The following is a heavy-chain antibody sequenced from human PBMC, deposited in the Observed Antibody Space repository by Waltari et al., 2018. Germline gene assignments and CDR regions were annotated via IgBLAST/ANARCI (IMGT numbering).Heavy chain of an antibody. CDR2: IYYSGST. J-gene: IGHJ6*03. Sequence: QVQLQESGPGLVKPSETLSLTCTVSGGSISSYYWSWIRQPPGKGLEWIGYIYYSGSTTYNPSLKSRVTISVDTSKNQFSLKLSSVTAADTAVYYCARASALYYMDVWGKGTTVTVSS. V-gene: IGHV4-59*01. CDR1: GGSISSYY. CDR3: ARASALYYMDV. D-gene: IGHD3-10*01.